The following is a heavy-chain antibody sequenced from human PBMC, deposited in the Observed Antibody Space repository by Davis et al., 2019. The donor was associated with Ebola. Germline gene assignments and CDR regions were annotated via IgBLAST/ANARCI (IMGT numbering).Heavy chain of an antibody. CDR3: ARVRGVCTNGVCSPYWYFDL. Sequence: GGSLRLSCAASGFTFSSQTMNWVRQAPGKGLDWVSYISSGGSTIYYADSVKGRFTISRDNRKNSLYLQMNSLRDEDTAVYYCARVRGVCTNGVCSPYWYFDLWGRGTLVTVSS. D-gene: IGHD2-8*01. V-gene: IGHV3-48*02. J-gene: IGHJ2*01. CDR2: ISSGGSTI. CDR1: GFTFSSQT.